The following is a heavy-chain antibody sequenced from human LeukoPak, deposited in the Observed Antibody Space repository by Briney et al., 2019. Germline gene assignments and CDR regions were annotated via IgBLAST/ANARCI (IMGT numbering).Heavy chain of an antibody. CDR2: ISYDGSNK. J-gene: IGHJ4*02. CDR1: GFTFSSYA. V-gene: IGHV3-30-3*01. Sequence: GRSLRLSCAASGFTFSSYAMHWVRQAPGKGLEWVAVISYDGSNKNYADSVKGRFTISRDNSKNTLYLRMNSLRAEDTAVYYCARGTILDLYYFDYWGQGTLVTVSS. D-gene: IGHD2-8*01. CDR3: ARGTILDLYYFDY.